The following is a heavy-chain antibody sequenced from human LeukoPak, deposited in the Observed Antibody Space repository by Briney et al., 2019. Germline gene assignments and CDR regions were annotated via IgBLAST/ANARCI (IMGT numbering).Heavy chain of an antibody. CDR3: VKERGYCSGGSCYFDY. V-gene: IGHV3-30*18. CDR2: ISYDGNTK. D-gene: IGHD2-15*01. Sequence: PGGSLRLSCAASGFTFSSYGMHWVRQAPGKGLEWVAVISYDGNTKYYADSVKGRFTISRDNSKNTLYLQMSSLRAEDTAVYYCVKERGYCSGGSCYFDYWGQGTLVTVSS. J-gene: IGHJ4*02. CDR1: GFTFSSYG.